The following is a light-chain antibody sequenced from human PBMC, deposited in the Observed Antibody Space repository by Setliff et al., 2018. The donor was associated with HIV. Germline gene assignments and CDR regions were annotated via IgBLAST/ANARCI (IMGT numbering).Light chain of an antibody. CDR2: DVI. Sequence: ASVSGSPGQSITISCTGISSDVGGYYSVSWYQQHPGKAPKLMIYDVINRPSGVSNRFSGSRSGNTASLTISGLQVEDEADYYCSSYTTSSTLYVFGPGTKVTVL. CDR3: SSYTTSSTLYV. V-gene: IGLV2-14*03. CDR1: SSDVGGYYS. J-gene: IGLJ1*01.